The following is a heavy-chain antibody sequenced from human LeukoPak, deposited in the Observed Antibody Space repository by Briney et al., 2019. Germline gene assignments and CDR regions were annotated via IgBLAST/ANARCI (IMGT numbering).Heavy chain of an antibody. CDR2: IRSKAYGGTT. V-gene: IGHV3-49*04. CDR3: TRDRPPTYSPGARGYYYYMDV. J-gene: IGHJ6*03. D-gene: IGHD6-13*01. CDR1: GFTFGDYA. Sequence: GGSLRLSCAASGFTFGDYAMSWVRQAPGKGLEWVGFIRSKAYGGTTEYAASVKGRFTISRDDSKSIAYLQMNSLKTEDTAVYYCTRDRPPTYSPGARGYYYYMDVWGKGTTVTISS.